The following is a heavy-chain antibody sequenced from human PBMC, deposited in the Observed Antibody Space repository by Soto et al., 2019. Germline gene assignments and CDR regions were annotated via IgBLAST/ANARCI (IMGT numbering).Heavy chain of an antibody. CDR2: ISGSGGST. V-gene: IGHV3-23*01. Sequence: EVQLLESGVGLVQPGGSLRLSCAASGFTFSSYAMSWVRQAPGKGLAWVSAISGSGGSTYYADSVKGRFTISRDNSKNTLYLQMNSLRAEDTVVYYCAKLYSSSSFLGAFDIWGQGTMVTVSS. J-gene: IGHJ3*02. CDR1: GFTFSSYA. CDR3: AKLYSSSSFLGAFDI. D-gene: IGHD6-6*01.